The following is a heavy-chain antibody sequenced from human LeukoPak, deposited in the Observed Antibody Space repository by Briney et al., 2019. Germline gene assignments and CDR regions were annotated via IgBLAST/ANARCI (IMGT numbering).Heavy chain of an antibody. V-gene: IGHV3-11*01. Sequence: PGGSLRLSCAASGFTFSDYYMSWIRQAPGKGLEWVSYISTSGSTISYADSVKGRFTISRDNSKNTLYLQMNSLRAEDTAVYYCAKAKGIAVAGTYFDYWGQGTLVTVSS. D-gene: IGHD6-19*01. J-gene: IGHJ4*02. CDR3: AKAKGIAVAGTYFDY. CDR1: GFTFSDYY. CDR2: ISTSGSTI.